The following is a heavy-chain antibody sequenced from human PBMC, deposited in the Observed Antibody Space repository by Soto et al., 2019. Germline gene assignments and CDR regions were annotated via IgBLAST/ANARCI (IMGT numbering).Heavy chain of an antibody. V-gene: IGHV3-33*01. Sequence: QVQVVESGGGVVQPGRSLRLSCTASGFTFSGHAMHWVRQPPGKGLEWVAQIWYDGSNKYYADSVKGRFTISRDNSKNTMYVQIDSLRVEDTAVYYCARDGQSLAPYALDVGGQGTSVTVSS. CDR1: GFTFSGHA. CDR3: ARDGQSLAPYALDV. D-gene: IGHD6-19*01. CDR2: IWYDGSNK. J-gene: IGHJ6*02.